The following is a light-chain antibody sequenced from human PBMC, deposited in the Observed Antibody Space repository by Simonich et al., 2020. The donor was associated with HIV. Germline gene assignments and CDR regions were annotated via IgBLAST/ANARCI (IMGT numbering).Light chain of an antibody. Sequence: DIQMTQSPSSLSAYVGDGVTITCRASQSIRRYLNWSQQKPGKAPQLLIYNVSSLQSGVPSRFSGSGSGTDFTLTISSLQPEDFATYYCQQTYSTPYTFGRGTKLEIK. CDR1: QSIRRY. V-gene: IGKV1-39*01. CDR3: QQTYSTPYT. J-gene: IGKJ2*01. CDR2: NVS.